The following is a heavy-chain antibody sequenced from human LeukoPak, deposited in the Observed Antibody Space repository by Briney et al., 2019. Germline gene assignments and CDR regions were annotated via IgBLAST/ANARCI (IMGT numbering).Heavy chain of an antibody. CDR2: ISAYNGNT. CDR1: GYTFTSYG. CDR3: ARGLNYYDSSGYNWNDY. D-gene: IGHD3-22*01. V-gene: IGHV1-18*01. Sequence: ASVKVSCKASGYTFTSYGISWVRQAPGQGLEWMGWISAYNGNTNYAQKLQGRVTMTRNTSISTAYMELSSLRSEDTAVYYCARGLNYYDSSGYNWNDYWGQGTLVTVSS. J-gene: IGHJ4*02.